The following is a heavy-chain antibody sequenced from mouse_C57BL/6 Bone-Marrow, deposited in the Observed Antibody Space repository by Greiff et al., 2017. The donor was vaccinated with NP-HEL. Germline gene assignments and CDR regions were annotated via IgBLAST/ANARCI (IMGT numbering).Heavy chain of an antibody. J-gene: IGHJ3*01. CDR2: IDPENGDT. CDR1: GFNIKDDY. CDR3: RYYYGSEGFAY. V-gene: IGHV14-4*01. Sequence: EVQLQQSGAELVRPGASVKLSCTASGFNIKDDYMHWVKQRPEQGLEWIGWIDPENGDTEYASKFQGKATITADTSSNTAYLQLSSLTSEDTAVYYCRYYYGSEGFAYWGQGTPVTVSA. D-gene: IGHD1-1*01.